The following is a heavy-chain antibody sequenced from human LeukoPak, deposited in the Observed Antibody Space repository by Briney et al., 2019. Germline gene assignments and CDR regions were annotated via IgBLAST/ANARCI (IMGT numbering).Heavy chain of an antibody. D-gene: IGHD1-26*01. CDR1: GGSISSSSYY. V-gene: IGHV4-39*01. CDR2: IYYSGST. Sequence: SETLSLTRTVSGGSISSSSYYWGWIRQPPGKGLEWIGSIYYSGSTYYNPSLKSRVTISVDTSKNQFSLKLSSVTAADTAVYYCARQRIVGATNERGYYFDYWGQGTLVTVSS. CDR3: ARQRIVGATNERGYYFDY. J-gene: IGHJ4*02.